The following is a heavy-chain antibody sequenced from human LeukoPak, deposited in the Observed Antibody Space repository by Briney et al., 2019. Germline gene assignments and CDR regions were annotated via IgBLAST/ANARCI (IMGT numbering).Heavy chain of an antibody. CDR3: ARGRITGTTDY. V-gene: IGHV4-34*01. CDR2: INHSGST. Sequence: ASETLSLTCAVYGVSFSGYYWSWIRQPPGKGLEWIGEINHSGSTNYNPSLKSRVTISVDTSKNQFSLKLSSVAAADTAVYYCARGRITGTTDYWGQGTLVTVSS. J-gene: IGHJ4*02. CDR1: GVSFSGYY. D-gene: IGHD1-20*01.